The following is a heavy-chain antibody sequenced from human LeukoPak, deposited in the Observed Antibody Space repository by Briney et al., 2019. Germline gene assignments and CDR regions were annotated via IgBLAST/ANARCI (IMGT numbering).Heavy chain of an antibody. CDR1: GFTFSDYD. CDR2: IGTAGDT. J-gene: IGHJ4*02. CDR3: ARVAKERVGGVYYFDY. D-gene: IGHD1-1*01. V-gene: IGHV3-13*01. Sequence: GGSLRLSCAASGFTFSDYDMHWVRQATGKGLEWVSAIGTAGDTYYTGSVKVRFTISRENAKNSLYLQMNSLRAGDTAVYYCARVAKERVGGVYYFDYWGQGTLVTVSS.